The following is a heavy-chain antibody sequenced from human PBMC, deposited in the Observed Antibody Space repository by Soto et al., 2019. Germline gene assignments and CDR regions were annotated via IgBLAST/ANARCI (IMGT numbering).Heavy chain of an antibody. Sequence: ASLKVSCKASGYTFTSYYMHWVRQAPGQGLEWMGIINPSGGSTSYAQKFQGRVTMTRDTSTSTVYMELSSLRSEDTAVYYCARAGAGSSASLHYFDYWGQGTLVTVSS. CDR1: GYTFTSYY. D-gene: IGHD6-6*01. J-gene: IGHJ4*02. CDR2: INPSGGST. V-gene: IGHV1-46*01. CDR3: ARAGAGSSASLHYFDY.